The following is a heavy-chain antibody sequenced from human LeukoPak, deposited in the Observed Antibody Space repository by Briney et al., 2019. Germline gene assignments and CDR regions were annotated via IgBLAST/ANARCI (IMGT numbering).Heavy chain of an antibody. Sequence: ASVKVSCKASGYTFTSYVMHWVRQAPGQRLEWMGWINAGHGNTKYSQKFQGRVTITRDTSASTAYMELSSLRSEDTAVYYCAREGEDYFDYWGQGTLVTVSS. CDR3: AREGEDYFDY. J-gene: IGHJ4*02. V-gene: IGHV1-3*01. CDR2: INAGHGNT. CDR1: GYTFTSYV. D-gene: IGHD3-10*01.